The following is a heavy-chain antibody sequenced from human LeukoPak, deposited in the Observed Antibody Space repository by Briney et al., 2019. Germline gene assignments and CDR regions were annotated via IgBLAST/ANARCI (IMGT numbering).Heavy chain of an antibody. CDR2: INPNSGDT. J-gene: IGHJ1*01. V-gene: IGHV1-2*02. CDR1: GYTFTDYY. CDR3: DSSPSYTPY. D-gene: IGHD2-2*02. Sequence: EASVKVSCKASGYTFTDYYIHWVRQAPGQGLEWMGWINPNSGDTNYAQNFQGRVTMTRDTSISTAYMELSRLTSDDTAVYYCDSSPSYTPYWGQRTLDTVPS.